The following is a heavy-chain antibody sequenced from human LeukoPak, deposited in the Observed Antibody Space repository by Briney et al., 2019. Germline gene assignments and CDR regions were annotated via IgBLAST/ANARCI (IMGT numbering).Heavy chain of an antibody. CDR2: ISGSGGST. CDR3: ARIIAAAGRRGWFDP. CDR1: GFTFSSYA. J-gene: IGHJ5*02. D-gene: IGHD6-13*01. V-gene: IGHV3-23*01. Sequence: LPGGSLRLSCAASGFTFSSYAMSWVRQAPGKGLEWVSAISGSGGSTYYADSVKGRFTISRDNSKNTLYLQMNSLRAEDTAVYYCARIIAAAGRRGWFDPWGQGTLVTVSS.